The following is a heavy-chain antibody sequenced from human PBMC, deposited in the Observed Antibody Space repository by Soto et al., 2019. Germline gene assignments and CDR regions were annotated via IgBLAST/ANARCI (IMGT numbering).Heavy chain of an antibody. Sequence: ASVKVSCKASGYTFSSIGISWVRQAPGQGLEWMGWISPYKGNTHYAQGLQGRVTMTTDTSTSTAYMELRSLRSDDTAVYYCARDLDASGSYYPDYWGQGTLVTAPQ. D-gene: IGHD3-10*01. CDR2: ISPYKGNT. CDR1: GYTFSSIG. CDR3: ARDLDASGSYYPDY. J-gene: IGHJ4*02. V-gene: IGHV1-18*01.